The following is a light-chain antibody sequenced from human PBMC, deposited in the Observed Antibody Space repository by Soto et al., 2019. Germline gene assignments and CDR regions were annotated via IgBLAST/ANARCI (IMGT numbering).Light chain of an antibody. V-gene: IGKV1-39*01. J-gene: IGKJ4*01. CDR3: QQLESYPST. CDR2: AAS. Sequence: DIQMTQSPSSLSASVGDRVTITCRASQNIRRCLYCYQQKPGKAPKLLIYAASTLQSGVPSRFAGSGSGTDFTLTINSLQPEDFATYYCQQLESYPSTFGGGTKVDIK. CDR1: QNIRRC.